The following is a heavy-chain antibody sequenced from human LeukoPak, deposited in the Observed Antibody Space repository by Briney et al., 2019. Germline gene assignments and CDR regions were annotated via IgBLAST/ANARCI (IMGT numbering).Heavy chain of an antibody. J-gene: IGHJ4*02. CDR2: INHSGST. Sequence: PSETLSLTCAVSGGSFSGYYWSWIRQPPGKGLEWIGEINHSGSTNYNPSLKSRVTISVDTSKNQFSLKLSSVTAADTAVYYCARGSSTYYYDSSGSDFDYWGQGTLVTVSS. CDR3: ARGSSTYYYDSSGSDFDY. CDR1: GGSFSGYY. D-gene: IGHD3-22*01. V-gene: IGHV4-34*01.